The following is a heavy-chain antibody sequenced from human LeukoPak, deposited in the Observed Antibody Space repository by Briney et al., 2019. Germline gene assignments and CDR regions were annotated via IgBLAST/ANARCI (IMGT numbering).Heavy chain of an antibody. CDR3: TGLISLSAFDI. V-gene: IGHV3-15*01. Sequence: GGSLRLASAASGFTFSNAWMSWVRQAPGKGLEWVGRIKSKTDGGTTDYAAPVKGRFTISRDDSKNTLYLQMNSLKTEDTAVYYCTGLISLSAFDIWGQGTMVTVSS. D-gene: IGHD3-3*02. J-gene: IGHJ3*02. CDR2: IKSKTDGGTT. CDR1: GFTFSNAW.